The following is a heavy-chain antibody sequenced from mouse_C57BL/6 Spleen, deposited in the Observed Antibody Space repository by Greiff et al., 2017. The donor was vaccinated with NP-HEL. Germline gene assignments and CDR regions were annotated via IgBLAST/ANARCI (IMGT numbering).Heavy chain of an antibody. CDR2: ISNGGGST. V-gene: IGHV5-12*01. CDR1: GFTFSDYY. J-gene: IGHJ1*03. D-gene: IGHD1-1*01. CDR3: ARRGYYYGSSSYWYFDV. Sequence: EVKVEESGGGLVQPGGSLKLSCAASGFTFSDYYMYWVRQTPEKRLEWVAYISNGGGSTHYPDTVKGRFTISRDNAKNTLYLQMSRLKSEDTAMYYCARRGYYYGSSSYWYFDVWGTGTTVTVSS.